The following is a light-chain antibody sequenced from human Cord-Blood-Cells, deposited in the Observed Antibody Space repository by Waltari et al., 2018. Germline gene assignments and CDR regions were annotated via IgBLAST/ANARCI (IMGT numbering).Light chain of an antibody. Sequence: QAGLTQPPSASGSPGHSVTISCTGTSSDVGGYNYVSWYQQHPGKAPKPMIYEVSKRPSGVPDPFSGSKSGNTASLTVSGLQAEDEADYYCSSYAGSNNVVFGGGTKLTVL. CDR2: EVS. CDR1: SSDVGGYNY. V-gene: IGLV2-8*01. CDR3: SSYAGSNNVV. J-gene: IGLJ2*01.